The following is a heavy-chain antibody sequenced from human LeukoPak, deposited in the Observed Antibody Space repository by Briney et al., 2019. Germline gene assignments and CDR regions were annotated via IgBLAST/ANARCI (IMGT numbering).Heavy chain of an antibody. CDR3: ARDREYSYGNFDY. CDR1: GYSVSSGYY. CDR2: IYHSGST. D-gene: IGHD5-18*01. J-gene: IGHJ4*02. Sequence: SETLSLTCTVSGYSVSSGYYWGWIRQPPGKGLEWIGSIYHSGSTYYNPSLKGRVTISVDTSKNQFSLKLSSVTAADTAVYYCARDREYSYGNFDYWGQGTLVTVSS. V-gene: IGHV4-38-2*02.